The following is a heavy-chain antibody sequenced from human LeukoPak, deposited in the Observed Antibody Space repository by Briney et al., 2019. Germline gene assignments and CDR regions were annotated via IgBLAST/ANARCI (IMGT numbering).Heavy chain of an antibody. Sequence: PGGSLRLSCAASGFTFSNYWMSWVRQAPGKGLEWVANINQHGSDKFYVDSVKGRFTISRDNAKNSLSLQMNSLRGEDTGVYYCATYLQSGPIDSWGQGTLVTVSS. J-gene: IGHJ4*02. CDR2: INQHGSDK. CDR3: ATYLQSGPIDS. D-gene: IGHD2/OR15-2a*01. V-gene: IGHV3-7*01. CDR1: GFTFSNYW.